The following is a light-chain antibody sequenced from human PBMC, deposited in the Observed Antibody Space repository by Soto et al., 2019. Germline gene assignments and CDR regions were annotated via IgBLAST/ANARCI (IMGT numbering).Light chain of an antibody. V-gene: IGLV1-51*01. J-gene: IGLJ3*02. CDR2: DDK. CDR3: GTWDSSLSAWV. CDR1: TSNIGNNY. Sequence: QSVLTQPPSVSAAPGQKVTISCSGGTSNIGNNYVSWYQQVPGTTPRLLIYDDKNRPSGIPDRFSGSKSGTSATLGITGLQTGDEADYYCGTWDSSLSAWVFGGGTKLTVL.